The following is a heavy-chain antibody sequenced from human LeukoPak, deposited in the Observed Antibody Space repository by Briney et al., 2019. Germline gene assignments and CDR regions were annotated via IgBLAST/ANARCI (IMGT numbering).Heavy chain of an antibody. J-gene: IGHJ3*02. CDR1: GYTFTGYY. D-gene: IGHD1-26*01. Sequence: ASVKVSCKASGYTFTGYYMHWVRQAPGQGLEWMGWINPNSGCTNYAQKFQCRVTMTRDTSISTAYMELSRLRSADTAVYSCASPEPSIVGASPPPPPRANDIWGQGTMVTVSS. CDR2: INPNSGCT. CDR3: ASPEPSIVGASPPPPPRANDI. V-gene: IGHV1-2*02.